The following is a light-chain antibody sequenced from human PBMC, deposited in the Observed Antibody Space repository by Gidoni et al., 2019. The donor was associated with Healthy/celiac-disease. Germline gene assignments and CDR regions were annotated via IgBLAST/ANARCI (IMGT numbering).Light chain of an antibody. V-gene: IGKV1-5*01. J-gene: IGKJ1*01. CDR2: DAS. CDR1: QSISSW. Sequence: DLQMTQSPSTLSASVGDRVTITCRASQSISSWLAWYQQKPGKAPKLLIYDASSLESGVPSRFSGSGSGTEFTLTIISLQPDDFATYYCQQYNSYSWTFXXXTKVEIK. CDR3: QQYNSYSWT.